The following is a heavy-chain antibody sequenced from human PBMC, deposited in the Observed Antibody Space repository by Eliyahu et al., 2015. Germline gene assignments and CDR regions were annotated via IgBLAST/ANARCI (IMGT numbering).Heavy chain of an antibody. V-gene: IGHV1-18*01. J-gene: IGHJ4*02. Sequence: QVQLVQSGAEVKKPGASVKVSCKASGYTFTXXGISWVRQAPGQGLEWMGWISAYNGNTNYAQKLQGRVTMTTDTSTSTAYMELRSLRSDDTAVYYCARGVLRYSSGWYDFDYWGQGTLVTVSS. D-gene: IGHD6-19*01. CDR3: ARGVLRYSSGWYDFDY. CDR2: ISAYNGNT. CDR1: GYTFTXXG.